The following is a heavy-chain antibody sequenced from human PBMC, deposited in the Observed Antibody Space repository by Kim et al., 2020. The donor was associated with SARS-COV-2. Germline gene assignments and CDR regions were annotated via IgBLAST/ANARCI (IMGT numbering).Heavy chain of an antibody. CDR3: AKDWGAGGFDP. J-gene: IGHJ5*02. D-gene: IGHD3-16*01. Sequence: KYYADSVKGRFTISRDNSKNTLYLQMNSLRAEDTAVYYCAKDWGAGGFDPWGQGTLVTVSS. CDR2: K. V-gene: IGHV3-30*02.